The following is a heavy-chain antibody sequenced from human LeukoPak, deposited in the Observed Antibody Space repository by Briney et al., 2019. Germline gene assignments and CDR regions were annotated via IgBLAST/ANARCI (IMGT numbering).Heavy chain of an antibody. J-gene: IGHJ5*02. CDR3: AKDWSIFGARDWFDP. D-gene: IGHD3-3*01. V-gene: IGHV4-61*02. CDR2: IYSTGST. Sequence: PSQTLSLTCTVSGGSLSSGSYYWSWIWQSAGKGLEWIGRIYSTGSTSYNPSLESRVTISRDTSKNQFSLILSSVTAADTAVYYCAKDWSIFGARDWFDPWGQGTLVTVSS. CDR1: GGSLSSGSYY.